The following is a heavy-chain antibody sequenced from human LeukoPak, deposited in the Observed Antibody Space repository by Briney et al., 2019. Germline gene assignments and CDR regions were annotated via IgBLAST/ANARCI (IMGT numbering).Heavy chain of an antibody. Sequence: GGSLRLSCAASGFTFGSYAMSWVRQAPGKGLQWVSAVSGSGGSTYYADSVKGRFTISRDNSKNTLYLQMNSLRAEDTAVYYCAKIFPYYYDSSGTPDWGQGTLVTVSS. D-gene: IGHD3-22*01. CDR2: VSGSGGST. J-gene: IGHJ4*02. V-gene: IGHV3-23*01. CDR3: AKIFPYYYDSSGTPD. CDR1: GFTFGSYA.